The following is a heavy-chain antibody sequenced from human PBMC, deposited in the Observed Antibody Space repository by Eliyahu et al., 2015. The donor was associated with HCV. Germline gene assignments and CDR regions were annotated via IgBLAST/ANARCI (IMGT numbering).Heavy chain of an antibody. J-gene: IGHJ4*02. CDR1: XFXFSSYA. CDR2: ISYDGSNK. Sequence: QVQLVESGGGVVQPGRSLXLSCAASXFXFSSYAMXWVRQAPGKGLEWVAVISYDGSNKYYADSVKGRFTISRDNSKNTLYLQMNSLRAEDTAVYYCARMGGYSYGETFDYWGQGTLVTVSS. D-gene: IGHD5-18*01. V-gene: IGHV3-30*04. CDR3: ARMGGYSYGETFDY.